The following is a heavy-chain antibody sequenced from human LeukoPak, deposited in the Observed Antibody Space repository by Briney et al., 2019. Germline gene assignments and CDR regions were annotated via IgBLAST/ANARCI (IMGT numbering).Heavy chain of an antibody. CDR1: GFTFSSYA. V-gene: IGHV3-23*01. CDR3: ARRPGYCNYSGCPPFDY. Sequence: GGSLRLSCAASGFTFSSYAMSWVRQAPGRGLEWVSAISGSGGSTYYADSVKGRFTISRDNSKNTLYLQMNSLRAEDTAVYYCARRPGYCNYSGCPPFDYWGQGVLATVSS. D-gene: IGHD2-2*03. CDR2: ISGSGGST. J-gene: IGHJ4*02.